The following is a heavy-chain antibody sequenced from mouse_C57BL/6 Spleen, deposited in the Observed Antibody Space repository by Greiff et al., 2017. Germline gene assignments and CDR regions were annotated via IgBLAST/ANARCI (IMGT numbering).Heavy chain of an antibody. J-gene: IGHJ1*03. CDR1: GYTFTSYW. D-gene: IGHD1-1*01. Sequence: VQRVESGAELAKPGASVKLSCKASGYTFTSYWMHWVKQRPGQGLEWIGYINPSSGYTKYNQKFKDKATLTADKSSSTAYMQLSSLTYEDSAVYYCARRGATTDYGSRGYFDVWGTGTTVTVSS. CDR2: INPSSGYT. V-gene: IGHV1-7*01. CDR3: ARRGATTDYGSRGYFDV.